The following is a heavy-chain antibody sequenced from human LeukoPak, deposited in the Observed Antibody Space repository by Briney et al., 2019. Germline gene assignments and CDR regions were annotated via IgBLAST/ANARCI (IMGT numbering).Heavy chain of an antibody. CDR2: INHSGST. V-gene: IGHV4-34*01. J-gene: IGHJ4*02. CDR1: GGSFSGHY. Sequence: SETLSLTCAVYGGSFSGHYWSWIRQPPGKGLEWIGEINHSGSTNYDPSLKSRVTISVDTSKNQFSLKLSSVTAADTAVYYCARRGQYGSGSYYGYYFDYWGQGTLVTVSS. D-gene: IGHD3-10*01. CDR3: ARRGQYGSGSYYGYYFDY.